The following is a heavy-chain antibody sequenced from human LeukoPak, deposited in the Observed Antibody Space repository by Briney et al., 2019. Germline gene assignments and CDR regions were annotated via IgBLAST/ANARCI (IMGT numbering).Heavy chain of an antibody. CDR3: VSSSYGYFFYMDV. CDR2: MSRNSDSE. D-gene: IGHD3-16*01. Sequence: PGGSLRLSCAGTGYTFSSYGMNWVRQAPGKGLEWVSSMSRNSDSEKYADSVRGRFTISRDNAKNSLHLQMNSLRAEDTAVYYCVSSSYGYFFYMDVWGKGTTVTASS. CDR1: GYTFSSYG. V-gene: IGHV3-48*01. J-gene: IGHJ6*03.